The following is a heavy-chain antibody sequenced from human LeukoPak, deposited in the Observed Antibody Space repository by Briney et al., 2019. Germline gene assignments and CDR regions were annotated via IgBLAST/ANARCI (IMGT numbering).Heavy chain of an antibody. V-gene: IGHV4-34*01. Sequence: PSETLSLTCAVYGGSFSGYYWSWIRQPPGKGLEWIGEINHSGSTNYNPSLKSRVTISVDTSKNQFSLKLSSVTAADTAVYYCARGDRVDYWGQGTLVTVSS. CDR3: ARGDRVDY. J-gene: IGHJ4*02. CDR2: INHSGST. CDR1: GGSFSGYY.